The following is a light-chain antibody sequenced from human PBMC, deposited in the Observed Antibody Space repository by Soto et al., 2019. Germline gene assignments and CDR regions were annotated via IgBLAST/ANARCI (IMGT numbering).Light chain of an antibody. CDR3: QPFAGTPYT. CDR2: DAS. V-gene: IGKV3-20*01. J-gene: IGKJ2*01. Sequence: EIVLTQSPGTLSLSPGERATLSCRASQSVSGASLTWFQQKPGQAPRLLIYDASSRATGIPDRFSGSGSGTDVTRTITRLEPEDFAVYYCQPFAGTPYTFGQGTKLEIK. CDR1: QSVSGAS.